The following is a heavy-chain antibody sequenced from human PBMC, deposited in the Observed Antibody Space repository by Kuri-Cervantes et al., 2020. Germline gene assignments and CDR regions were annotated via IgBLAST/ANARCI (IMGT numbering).Heavy chain of an antibody. D-gene: IGHD6-19*01. CDR1: GFTFSSYS. V-gene: IGHV3-21*01. CDR3: ARLGSSGPDR. J-gene: IGHJ4*02. CDR2: ISSSSSYI. Sequence: GESLKISCAASGFTFSSYSMNWVRQAPGKGLEWVSSISSSSSYIYYADSVKGRFTISRDNAKNSLYLQMNSLRDEDTAVYYCARLGSSGPDRWGQGTLVTVSS.